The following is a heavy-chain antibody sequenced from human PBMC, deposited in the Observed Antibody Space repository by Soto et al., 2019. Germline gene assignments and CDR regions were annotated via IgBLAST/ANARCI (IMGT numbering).Heavy chain of an antibody. D-gene: IGHD3-10*01. CDR1: GYIFHNYG. Sequence: QVQLVQSGAEVKKPGASVKVSCKTSGYIFHNYGISWVRQAPGQGLEWMGWISDYNGNTKYAQKFQGRVTMAPDTSTRTAYMELRSLRSDDTAVYYCARERYYSGSESYSPPRYYGMDVWGQGTTVTVAS. J-gene: IGHJ6*02. CDR2: ISDYNGNT. V-gene: IGHV1-18*01. CDR3: ARERYYSGSESYSPPRYYGMDV.